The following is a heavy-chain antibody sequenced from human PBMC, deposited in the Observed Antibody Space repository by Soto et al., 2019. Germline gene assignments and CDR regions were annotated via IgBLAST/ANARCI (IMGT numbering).Heavy chain of an antibody. CDR2: TYYDGSNK. CDR1: GFSFSAYG. CDR3: ARGRSTGCTAAICSPNWFDP. J-gene: IGHJ5*02. D-gene: IGHD2-8*02. V-gene: IGHV3-33*01. Sequence: GGSLRLSCAASGFSFSAYGMHWVRQAPGKGLEWLASTYYDGSNKKYADSVKGRFTISRDNSKNTLYLQLSSLRADDTAVYYCARGRSTGCTAAICSPNWFDPWGQGTLVTVSS.